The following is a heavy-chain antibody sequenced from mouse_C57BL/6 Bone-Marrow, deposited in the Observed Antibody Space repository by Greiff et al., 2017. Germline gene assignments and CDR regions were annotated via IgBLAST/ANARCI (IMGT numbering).Heavy chain of an antibody. Sequence: EVQVVESGAELVRPGASVKLSCTASGFNIKDDYMHWVKQRPEQGLEWIGWIDPENGDTDYASNFQGKATITADTSSNTAYLQLSSLTSEDTAVYYCTPIYYGNYPYAMDYWGQGTSVTVSS. V-gene: IGHV14-4*01. CDR3: TPIYYGNYPYAMDY. J-gene: IGHJ4*01. D-gene: IGHD2-1*01. CDR2: IDPENGDT. CDR1: GFNIKDDY.